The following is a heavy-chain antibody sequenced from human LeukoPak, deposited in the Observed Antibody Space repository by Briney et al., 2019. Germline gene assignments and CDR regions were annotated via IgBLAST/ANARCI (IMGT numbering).Heavy chain of an antibody. Sequence: ASVKVSCKASGGTFTSYAISWVRRAPGQGLEWMGGIIPIFGTANYAQKFQGRVTITADKSTSTAYMELSSLRSEDTAVYYCAGSSVGQPEDYWGQGTLITVSS. V-gene: IGHV1-69*06. CDR2: IIPIFGTA. J-gene: IGHJ4*02. D-gene: IGHD1-14*01. CDR1: GGTFTSYA. CDR3: AGSSVGQPEDY.